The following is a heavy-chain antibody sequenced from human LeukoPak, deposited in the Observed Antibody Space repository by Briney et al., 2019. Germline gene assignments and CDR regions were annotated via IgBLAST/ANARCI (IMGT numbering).Heavy chain of an antibody. Sequence: SVTVSCKASGYTFTGYYMHWVRQAPGQGLEWMGGIIPIFGTANYAQKFQGRVTITADESTSTAYMELSSLRSEDTAVYYCARAPEGRQLGPPLWYWGQGTLVTVSS. V-gene: IGHV1-69*13. D-gene: IGHD6-6*01. CDR2: IIPIFGTA. CDR1: GYTFTGYY. J-gene: IGHJ4*02. CDR3: ARAPEGRQLGPPLWY.